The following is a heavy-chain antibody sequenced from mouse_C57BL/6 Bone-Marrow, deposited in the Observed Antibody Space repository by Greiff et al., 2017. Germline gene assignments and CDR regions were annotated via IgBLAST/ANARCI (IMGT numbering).Heavy chain of an antibody. Sequence: QVQLQQSGAELVRPGTSVKVSCKASGYAFTNYLIEWVKQRPGQGLEWIGVINPGSGGTNYNEQFKGKATLTADKSSSTDYMQLSSLTSEDSAVYFCARWSSSFDYWGQGTTLTVSS. CDR1: GYAFTNYL. CDR3: ARWSSSFDY. V-gene: IGHV1-54*01. D-gene: IGHD1-1*01. CDR2: INPGSGGT. J-gene: IGHJ2*01.